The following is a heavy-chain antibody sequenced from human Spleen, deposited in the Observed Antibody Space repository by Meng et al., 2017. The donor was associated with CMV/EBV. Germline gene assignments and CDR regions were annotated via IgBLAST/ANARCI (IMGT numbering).Heavy chain of an antibody. CDR1: GFTFNTYW. Sequence: ESLKISCATSGFTFNTYWMSWVRQAPGKGLEWVATIKQDGSEKYYVDSVKGRFTISRDNAKNSLSLQMNSLRAEDTAVYYCGPSYYYYGMDVWGQGTTVTVSS. J-gene: IGHJ6*02. CDR3: GPSYYYYGMDV. CDR2: IKQDGSEK. V-gene: IGHV3-7*01.